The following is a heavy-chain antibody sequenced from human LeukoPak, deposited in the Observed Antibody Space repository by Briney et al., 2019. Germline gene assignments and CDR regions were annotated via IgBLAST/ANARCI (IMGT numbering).Heavy chain of an antibody. V-gene: IGHV3-74*01. Sequence: PGGSLRLSCAASGFPFSSYWMHWVHQVPGKGLVWVSRINGDGSSTSYADSVKGRFTISRDNAKNTLYLQMNGLRAEDTAVYYCARDGDSSGYYVNFDYWGQGTLVTVSS. CDR1: GFPFSSYW. J-gene: IGHJ4*02. CDR2: INGDGSST. D-gene: IGHD3-22*01. CDR3: ARDGDSSGYYVNFDY.